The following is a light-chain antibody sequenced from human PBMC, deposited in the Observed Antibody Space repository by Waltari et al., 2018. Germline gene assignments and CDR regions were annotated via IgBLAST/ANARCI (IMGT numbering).Light chain of an antibody. CDR3: SSYTTFGTVL. CDR1: RSDIGAFND. CDR2: DVN. V-gene: IGLV2-14*03. J-gene: IGLJ2*01. Sequence: QSALTQPASVSGSPGQSLTISCTGARSDIGAFNDVSWYQQHPDKPPKVIIYDVNSRPSGVSSSFSGSKSGDTASLTISGLQAEDEAHYYCSSYTTFGTVLFGGGT.